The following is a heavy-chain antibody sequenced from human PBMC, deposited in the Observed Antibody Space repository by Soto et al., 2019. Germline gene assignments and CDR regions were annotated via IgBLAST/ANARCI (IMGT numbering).Heavy chain of an antibody. CDR3: APCTLHDYGDYDPGTSHVFDS. Sequence: QITLKESGPSPVKPTQTLTVTCTFSGFSLRNSGVGVAWIRQPPGKALEWLALIYGDNDKRYSPSLKTRLTNTKDTSRNHVVLTQTNMEHVDTATYYCAPCTLHDYGDYDPGTSHVFDSWGQGTLVTVSS. CDR1: GFSLRNSGVG. J-gene: IGHJ4*02. CDR2: IYGDNDK. D-gene: IGHD4-17*01. V-gene: IGHV2-5*02.